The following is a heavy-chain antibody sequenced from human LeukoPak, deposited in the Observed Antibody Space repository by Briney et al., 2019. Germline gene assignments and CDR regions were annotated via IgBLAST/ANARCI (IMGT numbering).Heavy chain of an antibody. CDR2: ISGYNGKT. CDR3: ARGVGYDFWSGDQAYMDV. CDR1: GYTFYSYV. J-gene: IGHJ6*03. Sequence: ASVKVSCKASGYTFYSYVLTWVRQAPGQGLEWMGWISGYNGKTKYAQKIQGRVTMTTDTSTSTAYVELRSLRSDDTAVYYCARGVGYDFWSGDQAYMDVWGKGTTVTVSS. V-gene: IGHV1-18*01. D-gene: IGHD3-3*01.